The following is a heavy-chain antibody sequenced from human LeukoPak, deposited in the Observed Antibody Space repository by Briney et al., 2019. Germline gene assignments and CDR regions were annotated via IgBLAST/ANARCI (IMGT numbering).Heavy chain of an antibody. CDR1: GFTVSSYS. Sequence: PGGSLRLSCAASGFTVSSYSMNWVRQAPGKGLEWGSSISSSSSYIYYADSVKGRFTISRDNAKNSLYLQMNSLRAEDTALYYCARDQGGYSYTFDYWGQGTLVTVSS. CDR2: ISSSSSYI. J-gene: IGHJ4*02. V-gene: IGHV3-21*01. D-gene: IGHD5-18*01. CDR3: ARDQGGYSYTFDY.